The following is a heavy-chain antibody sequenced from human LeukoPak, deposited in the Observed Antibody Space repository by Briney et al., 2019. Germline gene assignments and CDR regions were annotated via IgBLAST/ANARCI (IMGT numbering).Heavy chain of an antibody. Sequence: PGGSLRLSCAASGFTFSSYWMSWVRQAPGKGLEWVSAISGSGGSTYYADSVKGRFTISRDNSKNTLYLQMNSLRAEDTAVYYCAKGGYYDILTGDYYFDYWGQGTLVTVSS. V-gene: IGHV3-23*01. CDR1: GFTFSSYW. D-gene: IGHD3-9*01. CDR3: AKGGYYDILTGDYYFDY. J-gene: IGHJ4*02. CDR2: ISGSGGST.